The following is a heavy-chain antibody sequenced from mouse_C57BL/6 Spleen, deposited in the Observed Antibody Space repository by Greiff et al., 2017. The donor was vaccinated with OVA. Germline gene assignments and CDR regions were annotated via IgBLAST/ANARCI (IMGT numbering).Heavy chain of an antibody. J-gene: IGHJ4*01. CDR3: ARGGLLRDYAMDY. V-gene: IGHV1-72*01. Sequence: QVQLKQPGAELVKPGASVKLSCKASGYTFTSYWMHWVKQRPGRGLEWIGRIDPNSGGTKYNEKFKSKATLTVDKPSSTAYMQLSSLTSEDSAVYYCARGGLLRDYAMDYWGQGTSVTVSS. CDR2: IDPNSGGT. CDR1: GYTFTSYW. D-gene: IGHD2-3*01.